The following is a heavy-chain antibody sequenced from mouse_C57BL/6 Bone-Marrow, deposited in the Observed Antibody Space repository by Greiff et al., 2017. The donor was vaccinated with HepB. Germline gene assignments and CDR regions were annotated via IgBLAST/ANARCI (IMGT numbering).Heavy chain of an antibody. CDR2: INPSNGGT. Sequence: VQLQQPGTELVKPGASVKLSCKASGYTFTSYWMHWVKQRPGQGLEWIGNINPSNGGTNYNEKFKSKATLTVDKSSSTAYMQLSSLTSEDSAVYYCARLRSYYYGSSYLDYWGQGTTLTVSS. CDR3: ARLRSYYYGSSYLDY. V-gene: IGHV1-53*01. D-gene: IGHD1-1*01. J-gene: IGHJ2*01. CDR1: GYTFTSYW.